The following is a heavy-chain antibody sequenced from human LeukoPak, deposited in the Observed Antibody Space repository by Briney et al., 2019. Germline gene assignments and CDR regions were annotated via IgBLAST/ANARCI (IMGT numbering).Heavy chain of an antibody. CDR2: IYSGGST. CDR1: GFTVSSNY. V-gene: IGHV3-53*01. CDR3: ARDRRDGYKDAFDI. Sequence: PGGSLRLSCAASGFTVSSNYMSWVRQAPGKGLEWVSVIYSGGSTYYADSVKGRFTISRDNSKNTLYLQMNSLRAEDTAVYYCARDRRDGYKDAFDIWGQGTMVTVSS. J-gene: IGHJ3*02. D-gene: IGHD5-24*01.